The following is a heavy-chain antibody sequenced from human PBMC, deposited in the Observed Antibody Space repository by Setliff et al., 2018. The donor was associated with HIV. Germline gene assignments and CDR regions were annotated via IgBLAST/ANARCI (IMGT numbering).Heavy chain of an antibody. CDR3: ARLSKYYDFWTPSY. V-gene: IGHV5-51*01. D-gene: IGHD3-3*01. CDR1: GYTFTNYW. Sequence: PGESLKISCKASGYTFTNYWVGWVRQMPGNGLEWVGLIWPDDSDTIYSPSFQGQVTLSADKSITTVYLQWSSLEAPDTAMYYCARLSKYYDFWTPSYWGQGTQVTVSS. CDR2: IWPDDSDT. J-gene: IGHJ4*02.